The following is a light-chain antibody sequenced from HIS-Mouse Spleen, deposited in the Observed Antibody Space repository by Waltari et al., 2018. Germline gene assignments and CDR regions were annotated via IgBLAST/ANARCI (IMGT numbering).Light chain of an antibody. Sequence: SYVLTQPPSVSVAPGKTARITCGGNNIGSKSGHWYQQKPGQAPVLVVYDDSDRPSGIPEGFSCSNSGNTATLTISRVEAGDEADYYCQVWDSSSDHVVFGGGTKLTVL. CDR2: DDS. CDR3: QVWDSSSDHVV. V-gene: IGLV3-21*03. J-gene: IGLJ2*01. CDR1: NIGSKS.